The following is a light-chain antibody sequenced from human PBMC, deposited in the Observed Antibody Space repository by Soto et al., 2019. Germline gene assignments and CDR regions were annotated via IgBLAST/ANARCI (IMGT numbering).Light chain of an antibody. CDR1: QGIAKS. CDR2: SAS. CDR3: QKYNSAPWT. J-gene: IGKJ1*01. Sequence: DIQMTQSPSSLSASVGDRVTITCRASQGIAKSLAWYQRKPGKAPKLLIYSASTLQSGVPSRFSGSGSGTDFTLTISSLQPEDVATYYCQKYNSAPWTFGQGTKVDIK. V-gene: IGKV1-27*01.